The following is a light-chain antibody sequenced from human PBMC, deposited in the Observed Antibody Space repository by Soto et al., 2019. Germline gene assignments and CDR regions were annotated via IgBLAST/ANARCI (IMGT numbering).Light chain of an antibody. V-gene: IGKV1-33*01. J-gene: IGKJ3*01. CDR1: QSVSGW. CDR3: QQYDNLPPVIT. Sequence: DIKMTQSPSTLSASVGDTVTVTCRASQSVSGWLAWYQQKPGEAPKLLIYDASNLETGVPSRFSGLGSGTDFTFTISSLQPEDIATYYCQQYDNLPPVITFGPGTKVDNK. CDR2: DAS.